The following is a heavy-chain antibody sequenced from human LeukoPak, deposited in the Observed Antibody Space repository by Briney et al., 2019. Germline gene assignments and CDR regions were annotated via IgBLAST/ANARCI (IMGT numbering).Heavy chain of an antibody. V-gene: IGHV3-30*18. CDR1: GFTLSTSG. CDR3: AKDYGDYLPFDC. Sequence: GGSLRLSCAASGFTLSTSGMHWVRQAPGKGLEWVALISYDGSNKYYADSVKGRFTISRDNSKNTLYLQMNGLRADDTALYYCAKDYGDYLPFDCWGQGTLVTVSS. J-gene: IGHJ4*02. CDR2: ISYDGSNK. D-gene: IGHD4-17*01.